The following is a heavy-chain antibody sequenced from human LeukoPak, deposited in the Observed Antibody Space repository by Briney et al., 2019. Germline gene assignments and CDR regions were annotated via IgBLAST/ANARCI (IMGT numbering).Heavy chain of an antibody. D-gene: IGHD3-3*01. V-gene: IGHV4-34*01. J-gene: IGHJ6*03. CDR1: GGSFSGDY. CDR2: INHSGST. Sequence: SETLSLTCAVYGGSFSGDYWSWIRQPPGKGLEWIGEINHSGSTNYNPSLKSRVTISVDTSKNQFSLKLSSVTAADTAVYYCARGRGYYDFWSGRYYYYYMDVWGKGTTVTVSS. CDR3: ARGRGYYDFWSGRYYYYYMDV.